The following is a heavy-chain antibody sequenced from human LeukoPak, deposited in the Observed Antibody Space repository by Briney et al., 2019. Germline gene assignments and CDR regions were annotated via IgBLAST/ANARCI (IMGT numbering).Heavy chain of an antibody. D-gene: IGHD6-13*01. J-gene: IGHJ4*02. V-gene: IGHV3-11*06. CDR1: GFTFSDYY. CDR3: AREGFRAASGTGIDY. Sequence: GGSLRLSCAASGFTFSDYYMSWIRQAPGKGLEWVSYISSSSGYISYADSVKGRFTISRDNAKNSLYLQMNSLRAEDTAVYYCAREGFRAASGTGIDYWGQGTLVTVSS. CDR2: ISSSSGYI.